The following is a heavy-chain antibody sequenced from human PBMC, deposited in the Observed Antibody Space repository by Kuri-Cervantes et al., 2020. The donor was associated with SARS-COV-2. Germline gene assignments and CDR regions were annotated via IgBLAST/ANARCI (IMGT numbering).Heavy chain of an antibody. J-gene: IGHJ5*02. D-gene: IGHD3-10*01. V-gene: IGHV4-34*01. CDR1: GGSFSGYY. Sequence: SETLSLTCAVYGGSFSGYYWSWIRQPPGKGLEWIGEINHSGSTNYNPSLKSRVTISVDTSKNQFSLKLSSVTAADTAVYYCARGVRLLWFGVSHNWLDPWGQGTLVTVSS. CDR2: INHSGST. CDR3: ARGVRLLWFGVSHNWLDP.